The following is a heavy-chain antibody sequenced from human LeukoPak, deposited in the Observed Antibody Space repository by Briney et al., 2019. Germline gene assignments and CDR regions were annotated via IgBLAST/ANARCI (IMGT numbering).Heavy chain of an antibody. D-gene: IGHD2-15*01. CDR3: ARSNAWANALPIFDY. CDR1: GGTFSGYY. CDR2: SNDSGGT. J-gene: IGHJ4*02. Sequence: SETPSLTCAVYGGTFSGYYWSWIRQPPGKRLEWVGESNDSGGTNYNPSLKSRVTISADKSKNQFSLSLRSVTAADTAVYFCARSNAWANALPIFDYWGQGSLVTVSS. V-gene: IGHV4-34*01.